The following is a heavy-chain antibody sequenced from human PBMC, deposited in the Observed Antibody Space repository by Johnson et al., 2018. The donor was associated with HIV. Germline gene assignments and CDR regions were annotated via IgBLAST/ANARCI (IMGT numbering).Heavy chain of an antibody. CDR3: ANDKGSSSWSGLDI. CDR1: GFTSDDYA. V-gene: IGHV3-9*02. D-gene: IGHD6-13*01. CDR2: ISWTSASL. Sequence: VQLVESGGGLVPPGRSPTLSCASSGFTSDDYAMHWVRLTPRQGVEWVAGISWTSASLGYADSVQGRFTISRDNAKNSLYLQMNSLRAEDTALYYCANDKGSSSWSGLDIWGQGTMVTVSS. J-gene: IGHJ3*02.